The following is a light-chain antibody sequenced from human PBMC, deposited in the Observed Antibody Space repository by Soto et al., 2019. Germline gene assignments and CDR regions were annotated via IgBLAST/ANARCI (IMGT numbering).Light chain of an antibody. CDR1: QTVRNNY. J-gene: IGKJ4*01. CDR2: DAS. CDR3: QQFSSYPLT. Sequence: EFVLPQSPGTMSLSPGERATLSCRASQTVRNNYLAWYQQKPGQAPRLLIYDASSRATGIPDRFSGGGSGTDFTLTISRLEPEDFAVYYCQQFSSYPLTFGGGNKVDIK. V-gene: IGKV3-20*01.